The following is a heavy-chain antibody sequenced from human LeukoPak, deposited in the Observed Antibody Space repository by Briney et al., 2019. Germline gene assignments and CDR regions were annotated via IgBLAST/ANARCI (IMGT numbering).Heavy chain of an antibody. CDR3: AKAPYCTNGVCYAFDI. J-gene: IGHJ3*02. Sequence: GGSLRLSCAASGFTFSSYGMHWVRQAPGKGLEWVAVIWYDGSNKYYADSVKGRFTISRDNSKNTLYLHMNSLRAEDTAVYYCAKAPYCTNGVCYAFDIWGQGTMVTVSS. CDR1: GFTFSSYG. CDR2: IWYDGSNK. D-gene: IGHD2-8*01. V-gene: IGHV3-33*06.